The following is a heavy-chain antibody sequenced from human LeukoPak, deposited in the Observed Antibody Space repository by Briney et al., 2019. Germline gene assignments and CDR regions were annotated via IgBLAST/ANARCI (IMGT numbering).Heavy chain of an antibody. CDR3: AKRYSTGLDP. CDR1: GFTFINYW. D-gene: IGHD1-26*01. CDR2: INSDGSST. Sequence: PGGSLRLSCAASGFTFINYWMHWVRQAPGKGLVWVSRINSDGSSTNYADSVKGRFTISRDNAKNTLYLQMNSLRVEDTAVYYCAKRYSTGLDPWGQGTLVTVSS. V-gene: IGHV3-74*01. J-gene: IGHJ5*02.